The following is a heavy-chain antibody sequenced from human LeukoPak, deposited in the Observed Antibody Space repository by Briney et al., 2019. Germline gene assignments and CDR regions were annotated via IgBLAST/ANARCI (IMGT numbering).Heavy chain of an antibody. Sequence: SETLSLTCTVSGASISNPDYYWGWIRQPPRKGLEWIGSVDCGGTYYNPSLNGRVTIAVDTSSDQVSLNLNSVTAADTAVYYCARRSNKGPYSYITNDYWGQGTLVTVSS. CDR1: GASISNPDYY. J-gene: IGHJ4*02. CDR2: VDCGGT. V-gene: IGHV4-39*01. D-gene: IGHD5-18*01. CDR3: ARRSNKGPYSYITNDY.